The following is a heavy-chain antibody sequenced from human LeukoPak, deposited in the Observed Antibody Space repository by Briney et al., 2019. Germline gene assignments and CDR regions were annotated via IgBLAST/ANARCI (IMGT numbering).Heavy chain of an antibody. Sequence: WGSLRLSCAASGFTFTTYWMSGVSQAPGKGLEWVANTKQDGTDKYYVDSVKGRFTISRDNAKNSLYPQMNSLRAEDTAVYYCAGNSGWYGVSWGQGTLVTVSS. V-gene: IGHV3-7*01. J-gene: IGHJ4*02. CDR1: GFTFTTYW. CDR2: TKQDGTDK. CDR3: AGNSGWYGVS. D-gene: IGHD6-19*01.